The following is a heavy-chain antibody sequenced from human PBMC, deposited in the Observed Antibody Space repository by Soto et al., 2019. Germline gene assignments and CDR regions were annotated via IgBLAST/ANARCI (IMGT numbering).Heavy chain of an antibody. CDR3: AREADYDFWSGYDSVPIDYYYYYGMDV. Sequence: PGGSLRLSCAASGFTFSSYSMNWVRQAPGKGLEWVSYISSSSSTIYYADSVKGRFTISRDNAKNSLYLQMNSLRDEDTAVYYCAREADYDFWSGYDSVPIDYYYYYGMDVWGQGTTVTVSS. J-gene: IGHJ6*02. CDR1: GFTFSSYS. D-gene: IGHD3-3*01. V-gene: IGHV3-48*02. CDR2: ISSSSSTI.